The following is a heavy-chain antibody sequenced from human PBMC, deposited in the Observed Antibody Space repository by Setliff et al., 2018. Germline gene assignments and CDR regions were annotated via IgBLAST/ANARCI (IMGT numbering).Heavy chain of an antibody. CDR3: ARDISAAVPAAILYY. V-gene: IGHV1-3*01. CDR1: GYTFTSYA. D-gene: IGHD2-2*01. Sequence: ASVKVSCKASGYTFTSYAMHWVRQAPGQRLEWLGWINAGNGNTKYSQKFQGRVTITRDTSASTAYMELSSLRSEDTAVYYCARDISAAVPAAILYYWGQGTLVTVSS. CDR2: INAGNGNT. J-gene: IGHJ4*02.